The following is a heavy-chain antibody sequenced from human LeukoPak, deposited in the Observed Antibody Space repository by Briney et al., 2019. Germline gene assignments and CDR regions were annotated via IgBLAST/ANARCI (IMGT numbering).Heavy chain of an antibody. CDR2: TYYRSKWHN. CDR3: ARVPYYDFQADAFDI. Sequence: SQTLSLTCAISGDSVSANGAAWNWIRQSPSRGLEWLGRTYYRSKWHNDYAVSVKSRITINPDTSKNQFSLQLNSVTPEDTAVYYCARVPYYDFQADAFDIWGQGTMVTVSS. CDR1: GDSVSANGAA. J-gene: IGHJ3*02. D-gene: IGHD3-3*01. V-gene: IGHV6-1*01.